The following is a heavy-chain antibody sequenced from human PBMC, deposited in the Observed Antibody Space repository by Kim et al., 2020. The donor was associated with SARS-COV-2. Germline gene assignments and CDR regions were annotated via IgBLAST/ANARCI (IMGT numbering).Heavy chain of an antibody. CDR2: ISRSSSHI. Sequence: GGSLRLSCEASGFTFSSYSMNWIRQAPGKGLEWVSSISRSSSHIYYADSVKGRFTISKNNAKNSLYLQMSSLTAEDTAVYYCATRPDYTFSVHWGQGTLVTVSS. CDR1: GFTFSSYS. J-gene: IGHJ1*01. V-gene: IGHV3-21*01. CDR3: ATRPDYTFSVH. D-gene: IGHD4-4*01.